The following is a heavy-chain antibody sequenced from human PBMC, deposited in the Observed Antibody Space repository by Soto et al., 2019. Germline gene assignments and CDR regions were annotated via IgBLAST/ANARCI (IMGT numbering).Heavy chain of an antibody. D-gene: IGHD6-25*01. V-gene: IGHV3-48*02. J-gene: IGHJ4*02. CDR2: ISSTSRDT. CDR1: GFTFSDYG. Sequence: EVQLVESGGGLVQPGGSLRLSCAASGFTFSDYGMNWVRLAPGRGLEWVAYISSTSRDTYNADSVQGRFTISRDNARSSLYLQMNNVRDEDTAVYYCARAALYGYDYWGRGTPVTVSS. CDR3: ARAALYGYDY.